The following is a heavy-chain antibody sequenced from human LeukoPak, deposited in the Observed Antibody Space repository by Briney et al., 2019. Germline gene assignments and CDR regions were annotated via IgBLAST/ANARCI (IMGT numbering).Heavy chain of an antibody. CDR1: GGSISSYY. CDR3: ATSSGSYYY. CDR2: MYYSGST. Sequence: PSETLSLTCTVSGGSISSYYWGWLRQPPGKGLEWIGSMYYSGSTYYNPSLKRRGTIYVDTSKNQFSLKLSSVTAADTAVYYCATSSGSYYYWGQGTLVTVSS. J-gene: IGHJ4*02. V-gene: IGHV4-39*01. D-gene: IGHD1-26*01.